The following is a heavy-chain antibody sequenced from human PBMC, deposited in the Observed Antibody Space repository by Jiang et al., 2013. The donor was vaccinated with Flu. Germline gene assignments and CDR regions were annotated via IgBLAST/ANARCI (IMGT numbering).Heavy chain of an antibody. CDR1: GGTFSSYA. J-gene: IGHJ6*03. CDR2: IIPIFGTA. Sequence: SGAEVKKPGSSVKVSCKASGGTFSSYAISWVRQAPGQGLEWMGGIIPIFGTANYAQKFQGRVTITADESTSTAYMELSSLRSEDTAVYYCARAHKGPYSSSSDLSPYYYYYYMDVWGKGTTVTVSS. CDR3: ARAHKGPYSSSSDLSPYYYYYYMDV. V-gene: IGHV1-69*01. D-gene: IGHD6-6*01.